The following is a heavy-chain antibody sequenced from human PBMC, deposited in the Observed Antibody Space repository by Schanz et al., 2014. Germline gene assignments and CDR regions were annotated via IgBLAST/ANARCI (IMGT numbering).Heavy chain of an antibody. CDR1: GGTFSSYT. D-gene: IGHD3-10*01. CDR3: ARGSPENMIRGELDY. Sequence: QVDLIQTGAEVKKPGSSVKVSCTASGGTFSSYTISWIRQAPGQGLEWMGRIIPVLAIADYAQKFQGRVTITADKSTSTASMELSSLRSEDTAVYYCARGSPENMIRGELDYWGQGTLVTVSS. J-gene: IGHJ4*02. CDR2: IIPVLAIA. V-gene: IGHV1-69*04.